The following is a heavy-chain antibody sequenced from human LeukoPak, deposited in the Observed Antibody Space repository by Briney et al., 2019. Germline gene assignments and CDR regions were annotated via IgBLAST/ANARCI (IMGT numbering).Heavy chain of an antibody. CDR2: IYSGGST. CDR3: ARDPDYYDSSVDY. J-gene: IGHJ4*02. CDR1: GFTVSSNY. D-gene: IGHD3-22*01. Sequence: GGSLRLSCAASGFTVSSNYMSWVRQAPGKGLEWVSVIYSGGSTYYADSVKGRFTISRDNSKSTLYLQMNSLRAEDTAVYYCARDPDYYDSSVDYWGQGTLVTVSS. V-gene: IGHV3-53*01.